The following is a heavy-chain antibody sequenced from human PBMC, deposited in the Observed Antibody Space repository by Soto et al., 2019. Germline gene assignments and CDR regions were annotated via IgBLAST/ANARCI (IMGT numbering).Heavy chain of an antibody. Sequence: QVPLVQSGAEVKKPGASVKVSCKVSGYTLTELSMHWVRQAPGKGLEWMGGFDPEDGETIYAQKFQGRVTMTENTSTDTAYMELSSLRSEDTAVYYSATALRVRQLTFGYYFDYWGQGTLVTVSS. CDR1: GYTLTELS. CDR2: FDPEDGET. J-gene: IGHJ4*02. V-gene: IGHV1-24*01. D-gene: IGHD6-13*01. CDR3: ATALRVRQLTFGYYFDY.